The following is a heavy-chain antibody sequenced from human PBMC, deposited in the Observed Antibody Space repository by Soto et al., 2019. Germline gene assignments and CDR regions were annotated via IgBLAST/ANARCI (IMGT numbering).Heavy chain of an antibody. CDR3: AREFPGFYDSSGYFGPLDY. CDR2: IHNSGST. D-gene: IGHD3-22*01. V-gene: IGHV4-59*11. Sequence: SETLSLPSSVSGGYIRSHYWRRIRKPPGKGLEWIGYIHNSGSTNYNPSLKSRVTISVDTSKNQFSLKLSSVTAADTAVCYCAREFPGFYDSSGYFGPLDYWGQGTLVTVSS. CDR1: GGYIRSHY. J-gene: IGHJ4*02.